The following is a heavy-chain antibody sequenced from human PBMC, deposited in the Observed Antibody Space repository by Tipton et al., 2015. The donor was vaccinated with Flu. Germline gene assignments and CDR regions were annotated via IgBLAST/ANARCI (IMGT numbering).Heavy chain of an antibody. V-gene: IGHV3-30*02. J-gene: IGHJ6*02. CDR2: IRYDGSNK. CDR3: AKEDGYCSRTSCQIAYYYYGMDV. CDR1: GFTFSSYG. D-gene: IGHD2-2*01. Sequence: QLVQSGGGVVQPGGSLRLSCAASGFTFSSYGMHWVRQAPGKGLEWVAFIRYDGSNKYYADSVKGRFIISRDNSKNTLYLQMNSLRAEDTAVYYCAKEDGYCSRTSCQIAYYYYGMDVWGQGTTVTVSS.